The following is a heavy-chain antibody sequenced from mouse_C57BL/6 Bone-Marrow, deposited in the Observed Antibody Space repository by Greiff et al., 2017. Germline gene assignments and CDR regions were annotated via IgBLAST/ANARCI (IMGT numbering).Heavy chain of an antibody. D-gene: IGHD2-3*01. CDR3: ARDGYYVSYWYFDV. J-gene: IGHJ1*03. CDR2: INPNNGST. V-gene: IGHV1-22*01. CDR1: GYTFTDYN. Sequence: EVQLQQSGPELVKPGASVKMSCKASGYTFTDYNMHWVKQSPGKSLEWIGYINPNNGSTSYNQKFKGKATLTVNKSSSTAYMELRSLTSEDSAVYYCARDGYYVSYWYFDVWGTGTTVTVSS.